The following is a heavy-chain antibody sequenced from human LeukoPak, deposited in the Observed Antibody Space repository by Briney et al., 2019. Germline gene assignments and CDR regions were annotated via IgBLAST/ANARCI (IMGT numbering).Heavy chain of an antibody. CDR1: GYTFTGYY. Sequence: ASVTVSCKASGYTFTGYYMHWVRQAPGQGLEWMGWINPNSGGTNYAQKFQGRVTMTRDTSISTAYMELSRLRSDDTAVYYCARMECSSTSCYNRYYYYGMDVWGQGTTVTVS. CDR3: ARMECSSTSCYNRYYYYGMDV. V-gene: IGHV1-2*02. CDR2: INPNSGGT. J-gene: IGHJ6*02. D-gene: IGHD2-2*02.